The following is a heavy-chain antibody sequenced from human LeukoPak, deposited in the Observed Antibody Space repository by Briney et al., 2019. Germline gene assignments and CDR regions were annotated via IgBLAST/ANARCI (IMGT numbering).Heavy chain of an antibody. J-gene: IGHJ6*03. D-gene: IGHD3-22*01. CDR1: GYSISNNYF. CDR2: VSRSGTT. V-gene: IGHV4-38-2*01. CDR3: ARLPYYYDNSGFRDYHYYMDV. Sequence: PSETLSLTCVVSGYSISNNYFWGWIRQSPGKGLEWIGTVSRSGTTYYNPSLKSRVIISIDTSKNQFSLKLRSVTAADTAVYYCARLPYYYDNSGFRDYHYYMDVWGKGTTVNVFS.